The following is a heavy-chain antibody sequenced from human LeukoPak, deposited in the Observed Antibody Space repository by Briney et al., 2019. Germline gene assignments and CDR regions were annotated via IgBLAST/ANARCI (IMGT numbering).Heavy chain of an antibody. CDR1: GALYNAYY. CDR2: IDHRGTA. V-gene: IGHV4-34*01. CDR3: AVGITIFGVAASFDS. J-gene: IGHJ4*02. Sequence: PSETLSLTCAVYGALYNAYYWSWIRQPPGKGLEWIGDIDHRGTATYNPSLKSRLTISADASKNQFSLKLNSVTDADTAVYYCAVGITIFGVAASFDSWGQGNLVIVSS. D-gene: IGHD3-3*01.